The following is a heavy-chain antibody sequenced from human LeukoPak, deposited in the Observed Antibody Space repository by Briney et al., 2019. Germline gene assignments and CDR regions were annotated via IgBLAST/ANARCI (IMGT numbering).Heavy chain of an antibody. V-gene: IGHV3-21*06. CDR1: GFTVRSFS. Sequence: KTGGSLRLSCAASGFTVRSFSMTWVRQAPGKGLEWVAAISSTSNHRYHADSVKGRFSISRDNDKNSLFLEMNSLRAEDTALYYCATRVTADLYEAFDIWGQGTMLTVSS. J-gene: IGHJ3*02. CDR3: ATRVTADLYEAFDI. D-gene: IGHD3-16*01. CDR2: ISSTSNHR.